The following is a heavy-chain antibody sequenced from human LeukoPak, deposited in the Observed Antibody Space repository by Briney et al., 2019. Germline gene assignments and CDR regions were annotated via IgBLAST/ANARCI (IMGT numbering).Heavy chain of an antibody. CDR2: INHSGST. Sequence: SETLSLTCAVYGGSFSGYCWSWIRQPPGKGLEWIGEINHSGSTNYNPSLKSRVTISVDTSKNQFSLKLSSVTAADTAVYYCARGGGSSTIYYYYGMDVWGQGTTVTVSS. CDR1: GGSFSGYC. D-gene: IGHD6-13*01. CDR3: ARGGGSSTIYYYYGMDV. J-gene: IGHJ6*02. V-gene: IGHV4-34*01.